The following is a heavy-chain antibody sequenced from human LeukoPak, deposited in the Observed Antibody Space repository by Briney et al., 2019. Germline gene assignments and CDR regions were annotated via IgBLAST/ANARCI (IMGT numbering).Heavy chain of an antibody. Sequence: ASVKVSSKASGYTVTVYHMHWVRQAPGQGLEWMGWINPNSGGTNYAQKFQGRVTMTRDTSINTAYMELSRLRSDDTAVYYCAGDMVRGVILRRVLEYWGQGTLVTVSS. CDR2: INPNSGGT. CDR1: GYTVTVYH. J-gene: IGHJ4*02. V-gene: IGHV1-2*02. D-gene: IGHD3-10*01. CDR3: AGDMVRGVILRRVLEY.